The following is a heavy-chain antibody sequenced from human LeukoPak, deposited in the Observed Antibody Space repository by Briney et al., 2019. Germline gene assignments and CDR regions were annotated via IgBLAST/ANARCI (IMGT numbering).Heavy chain of an antibody. CDR1: GYSFSNYW. CDR2: IYPDESQT. D-gene: IGHD6-19*01. Sequence: GESLKISCEGSGYSFSNYWIGWVRQMPGKGLEWMGSIYPDESQTRYRPSFQGQVTISADKSISTAYLQWSSLKASDTAMYYCAREDSGWDYWGQGTLVTVSS. J-gene: IGHJ4*02. V-gene: IGHV5-51*01. CDR3: AREDSGWDY.